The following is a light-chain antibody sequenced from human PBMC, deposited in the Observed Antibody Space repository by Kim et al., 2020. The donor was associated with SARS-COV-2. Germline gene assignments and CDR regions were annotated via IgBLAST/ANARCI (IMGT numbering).Light chain of an antibody. CDR2: DVN. Sequence: QSALTQPRSVSGSPGQSVTISCTGTSSDVGGHNYVSWYQQHPGKGPKPMIYDVNKRPSGVPDRFSGSKSGNTASLTISGLQAEDEADYYCCSYAGSYTLVFGGGTKLTVL. V-gene: IGLV2-11*01. CDR1: SSDVGGHNY. CDR3: CSYAGSYTLV. J-gene: IGLJ3*02.